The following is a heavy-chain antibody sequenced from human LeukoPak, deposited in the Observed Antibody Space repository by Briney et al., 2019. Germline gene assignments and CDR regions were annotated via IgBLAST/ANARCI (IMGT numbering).Heavy chain of an antibody. V-gene: IGHV4-34*01. J-gene: IGHJ4*02. CDR1: GGSFSGYY. CDR3: ARGAGGGYFDY. D-gene: IGHD3-16*01. Sequence: PSETLSLTCAVYGGSFSGYYWSWIRQPPGKGLEWIGEINHSGSTSYNPSLKSRVTISVDTSKNQFSLKLSSVTAADTAVYYCARGAGGGYFDYWGQGTLVTVSS. CDR2: INHSGST.